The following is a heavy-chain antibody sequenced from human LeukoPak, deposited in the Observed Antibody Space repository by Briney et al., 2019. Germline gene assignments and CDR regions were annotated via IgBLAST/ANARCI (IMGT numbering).Heavy chain of an antibody. D-gene: IGHD2/OR15-2a*01. Sequence: GGTLRLSCAASGFTFSSYGMSWVRQAPGKGLEWVSAISGSGGSTYYADSVKGRFTISRDNSKNTLYLQMNGLRAEDTAVYYCAKDSAKKYDDYWGQGTLVTVSS. CDR2: ISGSGGST. V-gene: IGHV3-23*01. CDR1: GFTFSSYG. J-gene: IGHJ4*02. CDR3: AKDSAKKYDDY.